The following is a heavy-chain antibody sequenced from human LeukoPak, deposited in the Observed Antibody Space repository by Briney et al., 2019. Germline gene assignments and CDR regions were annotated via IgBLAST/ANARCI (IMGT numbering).Heavy chain of an antibody. CDR2: MNPNSGNT. D-gene: IGHD3-10*01. CDR3: ARGLVRGRFVMDV. Sequence: ASLKVSYKASGYTFTSHGIDWVRQAAGQRLEYMGWMNPNSGNTGYAQKFQGRVTMTRNTSINTAYMELSSLRSEDTAGYYGARGLVRGRFVMDVWGQGTTVTVSS. V-gene: IGHV1-8*01. CDR1: GYTFTSHG. J-gene: IGHJ6*02.